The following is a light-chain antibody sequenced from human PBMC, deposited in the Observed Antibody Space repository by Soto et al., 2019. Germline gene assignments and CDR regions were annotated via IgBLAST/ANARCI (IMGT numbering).Light chain of an antibody. V-gene: IGKV3-11*01. Sequence: IVLTQSPTTLSLWPGETAVLSCRASQSISSSLSWYQQRPGQAPRLLIYDASNRAPGIPAGFSGSGSGTVFTLTISSLEPEDFALYYCQQRSSWITFGQGTRLEIE. J-gene: IGKJ5*01. CDR1: QSISSS. CDR2: DAS. CDR3: QQRSSWIT.